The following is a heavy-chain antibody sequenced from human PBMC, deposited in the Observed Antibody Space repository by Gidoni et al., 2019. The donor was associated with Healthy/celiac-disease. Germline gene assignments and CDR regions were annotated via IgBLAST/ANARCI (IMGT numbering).Heavy chain of an antibody. CDR2: IAYDGSNK. J-gene: IGHJ6*02. CDR3: ARLNLVPAATLYYYYGMDV. CDR1: GFTFSSYC. D-gene: IGHD2-2*01. V-gene: IGHV3-30*03. Sequence: QVQLVEPGGGVVQPGRSLSLPCAASGFTFSSYCMHWVRQAPGKGLEWVAVIAYDGSNKDYADSVKGRFTISRDNSKNTLYLQMNSLRAEDTAVYYWARLNLVPAATLYYYYGMDVWGQGTTVTVSS.